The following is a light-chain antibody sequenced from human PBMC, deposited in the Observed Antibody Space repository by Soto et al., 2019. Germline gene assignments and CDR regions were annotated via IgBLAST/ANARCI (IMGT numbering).Light chain of an antibody. V-gene: IGKV1-5*01. Sequence: IQMTQSPSSLSASVGDRVTLRCRASRNISSDLNWYQQKPGKAPKLLIYGASSLESGVPSRFSGSGSGTEFTLTISSLQPDDFATYYCQQYNSYSWTFGQGTKVDIK. CDR3: QQYNSYSWT. CDR1: RNISSD. J-gene: IGKJ1*01. CDR2: GAS.